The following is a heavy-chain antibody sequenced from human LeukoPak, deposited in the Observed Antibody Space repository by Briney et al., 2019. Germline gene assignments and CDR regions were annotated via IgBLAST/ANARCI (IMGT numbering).Heavy chain of an antibody. CDR2: INHSGST. J-gene: IGHJ4*02. CDR3: ARGRGVTPVGGYFDY. D-gene: IGHD3-10*01. V-gene: IGHV4-34*01. CDR1: GGSFSGYY. Sequence: SETLSLTCAVYGGSFSGYYWSWIRQPPGKGLEWIGEINHSGSTNYNPSLKSRVTISVDTSKNRFSLKLSSVTAADTAVYYCARGRGVTPVGGYFDYWGQGTLVTVSS.